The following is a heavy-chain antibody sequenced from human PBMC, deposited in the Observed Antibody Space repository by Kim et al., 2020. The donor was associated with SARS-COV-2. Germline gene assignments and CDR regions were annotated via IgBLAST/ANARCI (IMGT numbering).Heavy chain of an antibody. V-gene: IGHV3-23*01. J-gene: IGHJ5*02. CDR2: ISGSGDGT. CDR3: AKDGGWNYLRCFDP. D-gene: IGHD1-7*01. Sequence: GGSLRLSCAASGFSFSSYAMSWVRQAPGKGLEWVSGISGSGDGTYYADSVKGRFTISRDNSKNTLFLQMNNLRADDTAAYYCAKDGGWNYLRCFDPWGQGTLVTVSS. CDR1: GFSFSSYA.